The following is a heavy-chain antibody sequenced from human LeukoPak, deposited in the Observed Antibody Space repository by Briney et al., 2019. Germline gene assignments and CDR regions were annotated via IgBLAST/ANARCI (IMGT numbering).Heavy chain of an antibody. D-gene: IGHD2-8*01. CDR3: ARDMLAVPSYWYDP. Sequence: WASVRVSCKASGYTFTSYYIHWVRQAPGQGLEWMGVINPSGGGTSYAQKFQGRVTMTRDTSTSTVYMDLRSLRSEDTAVYFCARDMLAVPSYWYDPWGQGTLVTVSS. J-gene: IGHJ5*02. CDR2: INPSGGGT. V-gene: IGHV1-46*01. CDR1: GYTFTSYY.